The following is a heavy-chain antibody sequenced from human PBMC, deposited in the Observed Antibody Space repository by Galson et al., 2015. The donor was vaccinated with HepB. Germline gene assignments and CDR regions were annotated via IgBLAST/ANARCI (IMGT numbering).Heavy chain of an antibody. D-gene: IGHD3-9*01. V-gene: IGHV3-48*02. CDR1: GFTFSTSG. CDR3: AGRPIGRSLRYFDWLEYYVDY. Sequence: SLRLSCAASGFTFSTSGMNWVRQAPGKGLEWVSYISASGLTISYADSVKGRFTISRDNAKNSLYLQMNSLRDEDTAVYYCAGRPIGRSLRYFDWLEYYVDYWGQGTLVTVSS. CDR2: ISASGLTI. J-gene: IGHJ4*02.